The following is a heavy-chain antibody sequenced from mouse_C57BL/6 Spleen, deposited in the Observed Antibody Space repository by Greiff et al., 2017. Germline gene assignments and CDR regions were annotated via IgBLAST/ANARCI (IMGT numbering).Heavy chain of an antibody. D-gene: IGHD2-3*01. CDR2: IRSKSSNYAT. Sequence: EVHLVESGGGLVQPKGSLKLSCAASGFTFNTYAMHWVRQAPGKGLEWVARIRSKSSNYATYYADSVKDRFTISRDDSQSMLYLQMNNLKTEDTAMYYCVGGGGWLPRLWAMDYWGQGTSVTVSS. CDR3: VGGGGWLPRLWAMDY. V-gene: IGHV10-3*01. CDR1: GFTFNTYA. J-gene: IGHJ4*01.